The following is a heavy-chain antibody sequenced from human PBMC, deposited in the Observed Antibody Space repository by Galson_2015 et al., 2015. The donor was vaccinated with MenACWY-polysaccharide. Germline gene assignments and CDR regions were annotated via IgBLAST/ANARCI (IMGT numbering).Heavy chain of an antibody. D-gene: IGHD2-8*02. V-gene: IGHV4-39*01. Sequence: VKPSETLSLTCTVSGGSIDSSLYYWAWIRQPPGMGLEWIGAINYIGTTYYNPSLRSRATISLDTSKNQFSLKMSSVTAADTAMYYCARHAYCPSATNCRGDAFDIWGQGTMVTDSS. J-gene: IGHJ3*02. CDR3: ARHAYCPSATNCRGDAFDI. CDR1: GGSIDSSLYY. CDR2: INYIGTT.